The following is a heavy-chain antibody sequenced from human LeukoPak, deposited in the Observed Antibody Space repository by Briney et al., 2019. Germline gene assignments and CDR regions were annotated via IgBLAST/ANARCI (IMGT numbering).Heavy chain of an antibody. CDR1: GFTFSNYW. J-gene: IGHJ4*02. D-gene: IGHD4/OR15-4a*01. CDR3: ARANNFDY. Sequence: GGSLRLSCAASGFTFSNYWMHWVRQVPGEGLVWVSRINTDGSSTNYADSVKGRFTISRDNAKNTLYLQMSSLRVEDTAVYSCARANNFDYWGQGTRVTVSS. CDR2: INTDGSST. V-gene: IGHV3-74*01.